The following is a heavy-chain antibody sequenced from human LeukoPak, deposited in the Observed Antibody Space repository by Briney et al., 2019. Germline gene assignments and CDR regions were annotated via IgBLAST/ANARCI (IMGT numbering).Heavy chain of an antibody. J-gene: IGHJ6*04. CDR1: GFTFSSYG. CDR2: IWYDGSNK. Sequence: GGSLRLSCAASGFTFSSYGMHWVRQAPGKGLEWVAVIWYDGSNKYYADSVKGRLTISRDNSKNTLYLQMNSLRAEDTAVYYCARDSGRYGMDVWGKGTTVTVSS. V-gene: IGHV3-33*01. D-gene: IGHD5-12*01. CDR3: ARDSGRYGMDV.